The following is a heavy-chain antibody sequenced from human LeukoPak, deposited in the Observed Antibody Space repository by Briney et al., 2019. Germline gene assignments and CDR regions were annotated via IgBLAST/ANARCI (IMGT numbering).Heavy chain of an antibody. V-gene: IGHV3-66*02. CDR1: GFTVSSNY. D-gene: IGHD2-21*02. CDR3: ARAVGVTAIHNAFDI. Sequence: GGSLRLSCAASGFTVSSNYMSWVRQAPGKGLEWVSVIYSGGGTDYADSVKGRFTISRDNSKNTLYLQMNSLRTEDTAVYYCARAVGVTAIHNAFDIWGQGTMVTVSS. J-gene: IGHJ3*02. CDR2: IYSGGGT.